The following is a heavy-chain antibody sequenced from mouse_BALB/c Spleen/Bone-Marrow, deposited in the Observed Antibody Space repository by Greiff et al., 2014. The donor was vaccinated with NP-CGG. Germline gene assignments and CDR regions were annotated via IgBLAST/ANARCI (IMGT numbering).Heavy chain of an antibody. CDR1: GYTFTDYG. Sequence: ESGAELVRPGASVTLSCKASGYTFTDYGMHWLKQTPVHGLEWIGAIDPETGGTAYNQKFKGRATLTTDKSSSTAYMELRSLTSGDSAVYYCTRLDSSGYGAYWGQGTLVTVSA. J-gene: IGHJ3*01. CDR2: IDPETGGT. CDR3: TRLDSSGYGAY. V-gene: IGHV1-15*01. D-gene: IGHD3-2*01.